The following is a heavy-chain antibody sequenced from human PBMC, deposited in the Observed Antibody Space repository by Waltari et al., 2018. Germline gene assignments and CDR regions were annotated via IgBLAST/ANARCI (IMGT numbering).Heavy chain of an antibody. J-gene: IGHJ3*02. D-gene: IGHD6-13*01. V-gene: IGHV4-61*02. CDR3: ARGVAPSIAAAGNAFDI. Sequence: QVQLQESGPGLVKPSQTLSLTCTVSGGSISSGSYYWSWIRQPAGKGLEWIGRIYTSGSTNYNPSLKSRVTIAVDTAKNQFSLKLSSVTAADTAVYYWARGVAPSIAAAGNAFDIWGQGTMVTVSS. CDR2: IYTSGST. CDR1: GGSISSGSYY.